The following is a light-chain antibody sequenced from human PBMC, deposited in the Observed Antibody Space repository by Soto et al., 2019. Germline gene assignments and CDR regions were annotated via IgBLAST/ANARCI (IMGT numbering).Light chain of an antibody. CDR3: HQHGGSPET. CDR2: DAS. V-gene: IGKV1-39*01. J-gene: IGKJ1*01. Sequence: DIQMTQSPSSLSASVGDRVTITCRASQTISTYLNWYQQKPGKAPRLLIYDASSLLSGVPSRFSGSGSGTEFILTISELEPEDSGIYHCHQHGGSPETFGQGTKVEVK. CDR1: QTISTY.